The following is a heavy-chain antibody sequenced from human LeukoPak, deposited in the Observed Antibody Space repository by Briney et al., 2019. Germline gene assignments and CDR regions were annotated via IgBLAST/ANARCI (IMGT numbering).Heavy chain of an antibody. D-gene: IGHD2-2*02. CDR1: GFTFSSYS. V-gene: IGHV3-48*01. Sequence: PGRSLRLSCAASGFTFSSYSMNWVRQAPGKGLEWVSYISGSSTTIYYADSVKGRFTISRDNAKNSLYLQMNSLRAEDTAVYYCASLVVVPAAIRRGDYWGQGTLVTVSS. CDR2: ISGSSTTI. J-gene: IGHJ4*02. CDR3: ASLVVVPAAIRRGDY.